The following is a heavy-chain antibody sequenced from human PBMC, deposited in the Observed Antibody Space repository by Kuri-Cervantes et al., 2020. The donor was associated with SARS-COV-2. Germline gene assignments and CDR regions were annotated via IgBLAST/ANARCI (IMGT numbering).Heavy chain of an antibody. V-gene: IGHV1-69*13. CDR1: GYTFTGYY. CDR3: ARESLGSGTLSGFYYMDV. J-gene: IGHJ6*03. D-gene: IGHD3-10*01. CDR2: IIPVFGIA. Sequence: SVKVSCKASGYTFTGYYMHWVRQAPGQGLEWVGGIIPVFGIANYSQKFQGRVTITADESTSTAYMELSSLRSEDTAVFYCARESLGSGTLSGFYYMDVWGKGTTVTVSS.